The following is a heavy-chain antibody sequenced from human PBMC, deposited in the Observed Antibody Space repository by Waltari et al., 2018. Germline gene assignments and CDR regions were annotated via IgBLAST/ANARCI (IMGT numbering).Heavy chain of an antibody. CDR3: AREFCNWGDDYYCGMDV. Sequence: QVQLVQSGAEVKKPGASVKVSCKASEDSFTGYYFHWVRQAPGQGLEWMGWINSHSGGTNYAQRFQDRVTMTRDTSMSTAYMDLSSLGSDDTAVYYCAREFCNWGDDYYCGMDVWGQGTTVTVSS. D-gene: IGHD7-27*01. J-gene: IGHJ6*02. V-gene: IGHV1-2*02. CDR1: EDSFTGYY. CDR2: INSHSGGT.